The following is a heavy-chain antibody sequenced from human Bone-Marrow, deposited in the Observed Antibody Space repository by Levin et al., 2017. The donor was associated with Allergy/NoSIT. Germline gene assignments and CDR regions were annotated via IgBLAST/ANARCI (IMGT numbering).Heavy chain of an antibody. CDR1: GFTFSSYA. V-gene: IGHV3-23*01. Sequence: AGGSLRLSCAASGFTFSSYAMSWVRQAPGKGLEWVSAISGSGGSTYYADSVKGRFTISRDNSKNTLSLQMNSLRAEDTALYYCAKIMVQGVIITNFDYWGQGTLVTVSS. J-gene: IGHJ4*02. CDR3: AKIMVQGVIITNFDY. CDR2: ISGSGGST. D-gene: IGHD3-10*01.